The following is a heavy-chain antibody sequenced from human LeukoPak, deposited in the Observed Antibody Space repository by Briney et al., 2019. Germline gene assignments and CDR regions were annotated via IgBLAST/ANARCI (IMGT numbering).Heavy chain of an antibody. CDR3: ATAMTTVTRDAFDI. J-gene: IGHJ3*02. V-gene: IGHV1-24*01. Sequence: VASVKVSCKVPGYTLTELSMHWVRQAPGKGLEWMGGFDPEDGETIYAQKFQGRVTMTEDTSTDTAYMELSSLRSEDTAVYYCATAMTTVTRDAFDIWGQGTMVTVSS. CDR2: FDPEDGET. D-gene: IGHD4-17*01. CDR1: GYTLTELS.